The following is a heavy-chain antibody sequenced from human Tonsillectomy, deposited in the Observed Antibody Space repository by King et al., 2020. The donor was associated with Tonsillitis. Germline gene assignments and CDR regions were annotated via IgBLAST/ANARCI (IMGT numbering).Heavy chain of an antibody. CDR2: ISYDGSKK. V-gene: IGHV3-30*18. CDR1: GFTFSSYG. CDR3: AKDRVGGYCSTTSCNPDY. D-gene: IGHD2-2*01. J-gene: IGHJ4*02. Sequence: VQLVESGGGVVQPGRSLRLSCAASGFTFSSYGMHWVRQAPGKGLEWVAVISYDGSKKYYTDSVKGRFTISRDNSKNTLSLQMNSLRAEDTAVYYCAKDRVGGYCSTTSCNPDYWDQGTLVTVSS.